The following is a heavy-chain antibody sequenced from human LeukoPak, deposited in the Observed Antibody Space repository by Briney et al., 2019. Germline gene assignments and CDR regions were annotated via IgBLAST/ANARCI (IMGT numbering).Heavy chain of an antibody. CDR3: ARVLTDYYDSSGSEYFDY. CDR2: ISSSSSYI. Sequence: GGSLRLSCAASGFTFSSYAMSWVRQAPGKGLEWVSSISSSSSYIYYADSVKGRFTISRDNAKNSLYLQMNSLRAEDTAVYYCARVLTDYYDSSGSEYFDYWGQGTLVTVSS. CDR1: GFTFSSYA. V-gene: IGHV3-21*01. J-gene: IGHJ4*02. D-gene: IGHD3-22*01.